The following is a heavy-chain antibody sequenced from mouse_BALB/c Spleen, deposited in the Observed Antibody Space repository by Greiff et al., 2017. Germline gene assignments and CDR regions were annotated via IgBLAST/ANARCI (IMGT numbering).Heavy chain of an antibody. CDR3: ARALNYYGSRGPYYAMDY. Sequence: VQVVESGPGLVAPSQSLSITCTVSGFSLTSYGVHWVRQPPGKGLEWLGVIWAGGSTNYNSALMSRLSISKDNSKSQVFLKMNSLQTDDTAMYYCARALNYYGSRGPYYAMDYWGQGTSVTVSA. J-gene: IGHJ4*01. V-gene: IGHV2-9*02. CDR2: IWAGGST. D-gene: IGHD1-1*01. CDR1: GFSLTSYG.